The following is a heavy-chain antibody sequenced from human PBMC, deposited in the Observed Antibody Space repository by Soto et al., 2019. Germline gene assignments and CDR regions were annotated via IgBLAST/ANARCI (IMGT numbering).Heavy chain of an antibody. CDR2: ISGSGGST. CDR3: AKAVLGMIVVVITRGQGPFDY. V-gene: IGHV3-23*01. J-gene: IGHJ4*02. D-gene: IGHD3-22*01. Sequence: EVQLLESGGGLVQPGGSLRLSCAASGFTFSSYAMSWVRQAPGKGLEWVSAISGSGGSTYYADSVKGRFTISRDNSKNTLYLQMNSLRAEDTAVYYCAKAVLGMIVVVITRGQGPFDYWGQGTLVTVSS. CDR1: GFTFSSYA.